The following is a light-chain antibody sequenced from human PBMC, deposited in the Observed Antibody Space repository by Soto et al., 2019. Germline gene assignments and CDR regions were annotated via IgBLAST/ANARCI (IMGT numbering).Light chain of an antibody. CDR2: LEGRGSY. CDR1: SGHSSYI. V-gene: IGLV4-60*02. Sequence: QPVLTQSSSASASLGSSVKLTCTLNSGHSSYIIAWHQQQPGKAPRYLMNLEGRGSYNKGSGIPDRFSGSSSGPDRYLTISTLQFEDEADYYCETWDSNTWVFGGGTKVTVL. CDR3: ETWDSNTWV. J-gene: IGLJ3*02.